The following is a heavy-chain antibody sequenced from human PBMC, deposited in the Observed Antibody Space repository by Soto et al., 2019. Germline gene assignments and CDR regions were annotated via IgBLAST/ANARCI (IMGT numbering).Heavy chain of an antibody. J-gene: IGHJ4*02. CDR2: ITPIFGTA. CDR1: GGSFSNYA. V-gene: IGHV1-69*01. D-gene: IGHD3-9*01. CDR3: ARGWSYDILTGYSY. Sequence: QVQLVQSGAEVKKPGSSVKVSCKASGGSFSNYAISWVRQAPGQGLEWMGGITPIFGTANYAQRFQGRVTITAEESTSTAYMELSSLRSEDTAVYYCARGWSYDILTGYSYWGQGTLVTVSS.